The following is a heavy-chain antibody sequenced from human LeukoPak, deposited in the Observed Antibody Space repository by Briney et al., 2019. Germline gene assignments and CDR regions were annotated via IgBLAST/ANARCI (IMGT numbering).Heavy chain of an antibody. J-gene: IGHJ4*02. CDR1: GGSISSSNYY. V-gene: IGHV4-39*01. D-gene: IGHD3-9*01. CDR2: IHYSGST. Sequence: SETLSLTCTVSGGSISSSNYYWAWIRQPPGKGLEWIGNIHYSGSTYYNASLNSRITMSIDTSKNRFSLRLSSVTAADTAVCFCARLPERSDLLPSYANSFDWWGQGTLVTVSS. CDR3: ARLPERSDLLPSYANSFDW.